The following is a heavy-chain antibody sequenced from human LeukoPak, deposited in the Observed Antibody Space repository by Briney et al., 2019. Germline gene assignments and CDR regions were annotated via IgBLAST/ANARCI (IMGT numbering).Heavy chain of an antibody. CDR2: IYYSGST. V-gene: IGHV4-39*07. D-gene: IGHD3-22*01. Sequence: SETLSLTCTVSGGSISSSSYYWGWIRQPPGKGLEWIGSIYYSGSTYYNPSLKSRVTISVDTSKNQFSLKLSSVTAADTAVYYCARALPDYDSSGYPEGDCAFDIWGQGTMVTVSS. CDR1: GGSISSSSYY. J-gene: IGHJ3*02. CDR3: ARALPDYDSSGYPEGDCAFDI.